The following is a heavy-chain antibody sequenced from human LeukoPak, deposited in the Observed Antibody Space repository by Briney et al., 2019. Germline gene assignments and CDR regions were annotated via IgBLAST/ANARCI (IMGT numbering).Heavy chain of an antibody. D-gene: IGHD7-27*01. J-gene: IGHJ4*02. CDR3: ARDRGHGATLGDY. V-gene: IGHV3-33*01. Sequence: PGGSLRLSCAASGFTFSSYGMHWVRQAPGKGLEWVAVIWYDGSNKYYADSVKGRFTISRDNSKNTLYLQMNSLRAEDTAVYYCARDRGHGATLGDYWGQGTLVTVSS. CDR2: IWYDGSNK. CDR1: GFTFSSYG.